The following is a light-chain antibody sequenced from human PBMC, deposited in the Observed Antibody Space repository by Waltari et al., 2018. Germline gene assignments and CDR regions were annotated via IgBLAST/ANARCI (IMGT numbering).Light chain of an antibody. Sequence: EIVLTQSPGTLSLSPGDIATLSCRASQSVSSNYLTWYQQKPGQAPRLLIYGASSRATGIPDRFSGSGSGTDFTLTISRLEPEDFAVYYCQQYGSSPYTFGQGTKLEIK. CDR3: QQYGSSPYT. V-gene: IGKV3-20*01. CDR1: QSVSSNY. CDR2: GAS. J-gene: IGKJ2*01.